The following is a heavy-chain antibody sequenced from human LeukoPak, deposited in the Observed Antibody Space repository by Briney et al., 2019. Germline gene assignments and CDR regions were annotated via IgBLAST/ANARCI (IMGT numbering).Heavy chain of an antibody. J-gene: IGHJ4*02. CDR1: GGTFSSYA. CDR2: IIPIFGTA. V-gene: IGHV1-69*13. D-gene: IGHD2-2*01. Sequence: GASVKVSCKASGGTFSSYAISWVRQAPGQGLEWMGGIIPIFGTANYAQKFQGRVTITADESTSTAYMELSSLRSEDTAVYYCARGGISSTSCPGCYFDYWGQGTLVTVSS. CDR3: ARGGISSTSCPGCYFDY.